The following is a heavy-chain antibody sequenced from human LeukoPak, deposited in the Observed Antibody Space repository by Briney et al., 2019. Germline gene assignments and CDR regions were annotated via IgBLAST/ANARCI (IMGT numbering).Heavy chain of an antibody. CDR3: AKEGRSTSCFDY. Sequence: GGPLRLSCAASGFTFSNYAMSGFRQPPGKGLGWVSAISGSGGSKYYADSVKGRFTISRDNSKNTLHLQMNSLRAEDTAVYYCAKEGRSTSCFDYWGQGTLVTVSS. CDR1: GFTFSNYA. CDR2: ISGSGGSK. V-gene: IGHV3-23*01. J-gene: IGHJ4*02. D-gene: IGHD2-2*01.